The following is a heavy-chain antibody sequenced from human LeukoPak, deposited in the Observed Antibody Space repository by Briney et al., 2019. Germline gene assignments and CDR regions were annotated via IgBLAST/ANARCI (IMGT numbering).Heavy chain of an antibody. D-gene: IGHD5-18*01. CDR3: ANDLGWIQLNLG. CDR1: GFRLSKLG. Sequence: GTQRPSFAGPGFRLSKLGLDRVRPAPGKGLEWGSGITGHGDTTYYADSVKGRFTISRDNSRNTVYLQMNSLRAEDTAVYYCANDLGWIQLNLGRGQGTLVTVSS. J-gene: IGHJ4*02. V-gene: IGHV3-23*01. CDR2: ITGHGDTT.